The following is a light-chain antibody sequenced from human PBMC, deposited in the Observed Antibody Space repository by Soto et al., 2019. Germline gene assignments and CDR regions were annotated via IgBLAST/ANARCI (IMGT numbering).Light chain of an antibody. CDR2: DAS. J-gene: IGKJ1*01. CDR3: QQYHGSSLT. CDR1: ERVHKW. V-gene: IGKV1-5*01. Sequence: DIQMTQSPPALSASVGDRVTITCRASERVHKWLAWYQQKAGKAPKVLIYDASTLETGVPSMFSGSGSGTEFALTISSLQPNDSATYFCQQYHGSSLTFAQGTKVEI.